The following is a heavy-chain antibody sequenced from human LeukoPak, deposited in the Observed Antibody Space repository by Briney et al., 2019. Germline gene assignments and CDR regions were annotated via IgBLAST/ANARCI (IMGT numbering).Heavy chain of an antibody. CDR3: APVRGSGSFYFDY. CDR1: GYTFTGYY. V-gene: IGHV1-2*02. D-gene: IGHD3-10*01. CDR2: INPNSGGT. Sequence: ASVKVSCKASGYTFTGYYMHWVRQAPGQGLEWMGWINPNSGGTNYAQKFQGRGTMTRDTSISTAYMELSRLRSDDTAVSYCAPVRGSGSFYFDYWGQGTLVTVSS. J-gene: IGHJ4*02.